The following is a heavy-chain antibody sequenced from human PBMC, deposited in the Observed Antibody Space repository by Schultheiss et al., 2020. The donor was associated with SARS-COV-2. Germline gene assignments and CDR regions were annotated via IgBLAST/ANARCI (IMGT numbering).Heavy chain of an antibody. CDR1: GFTFSSYA. J-gene: IGHJ4*02. Sequence: GGSLRLSCAASGFTFSSYAMSWVRQAPGKGLELVSAISGSGGSTYYADSVKGRFTISRDNAKNSLYLQMNSLRGDDTAFYYCGKGPYSSGWYPLDHWGQGTLVTVSS. CDR3: GKGPYSSGWYPLDH. CDR2: ISGSGGST. D-gene: IGHD6-19*01. V-gene: IGHV3-23*01.